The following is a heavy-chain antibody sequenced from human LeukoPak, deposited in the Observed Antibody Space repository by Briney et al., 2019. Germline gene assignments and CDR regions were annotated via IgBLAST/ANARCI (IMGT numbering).Heavy chain of an antibody. J-gene: IGHJ4*02. Sequence: GGSLRLSCAASGFTFSSYGMSWVRQAPGKGLEWVSAISGSGGSTYYADSVKGRFTISRGNSKNTLYLQMNSLRAEDTAVYYCAKDHSAGGDYFDYWGQGTLVTVSS. CDR3: AKDHSAGGDYFDY. D-gene: IGHD3-10*01. CDR1: GFTFSSYG. V-gene: IGHV3-23*01. CDR2: ISGSGGST.